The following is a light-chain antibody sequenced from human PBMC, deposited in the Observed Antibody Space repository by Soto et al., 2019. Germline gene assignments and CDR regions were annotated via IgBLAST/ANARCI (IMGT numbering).Light chain of an antibody. CDR3: QSYDSSLSVV. CDR2: GNS. Sequence: QSVLTQPPSVSGAPGQRATISYTGSSSNIGAGYDVHWYQQLPGTAPKLLMYGNSNRPSGVPDRFSGSKSGTSASLAITKLQAEDEADYYCQSYDSSLSVVFGGGTKLTVL. J-gene: IGLJ2*01. CDR1: SSNIGAGYD. V-gene: IGLV1-40*01.